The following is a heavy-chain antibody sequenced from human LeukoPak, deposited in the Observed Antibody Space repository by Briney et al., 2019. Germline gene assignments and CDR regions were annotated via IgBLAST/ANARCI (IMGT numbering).Heavy chain of an antibody. V-gene: IGHV4-39*07. D-gene: IGHD6-19*01. Sequence: SETLSLTCSVSGGSISSSSYYWGWIRQPPGKGREWIGSIYYSGSTYYNPSLKSRVTISVDTSKNQFSLKLSSVTAADTDVYYCARGRIAVAGSFDYWGQGTLVTVSS. CDR3: ARGRIAVAGSFDY. J-gene: IGHJ4*02. CDR1: GGSISSSSYY. CDR2: IYYSGST.